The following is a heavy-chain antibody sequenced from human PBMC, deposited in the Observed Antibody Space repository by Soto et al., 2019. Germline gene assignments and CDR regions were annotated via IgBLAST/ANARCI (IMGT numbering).Heavy chain of an antibody. CDR2: IYYSGST. Sequence: QVQLQESGTGLVKPSETLSLTCTVSGGSISSYYWSWIRQPPGKGLEWIGYIYYSGSTNYHPSLKSRVTIEVDTSKKHFSLTLSAVTAAYTAVYYGARHGHTVATSHFDYWGHGTLVTVSS. CDR3: ARHGHTVATSHFDY. D-gene: IGHD5-12*01. J-gene: IGHJ4*01. CDR1: GGSISSYY. V-gene: IGHV4-59*08.